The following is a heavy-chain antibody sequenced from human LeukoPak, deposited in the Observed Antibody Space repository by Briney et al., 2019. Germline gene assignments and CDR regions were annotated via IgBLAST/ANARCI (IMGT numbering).Heavy chain of an antibody. CDR2: INSDGSST. V-gene: IGHV3-74*01. J-gene: IGHJ4*02. CDR1: GFTFSIYW. CDR3: ATSRTFDY. Sequence: GGSLRLSCAASGFTFSIYWMHWVRQSPGKGLVWGSGINSDGSSTSYADSVKGRFTISGDNAKNTVYLQMNSLRAEDTAVYHCATSRTFDYWGQGTLVTVSS.